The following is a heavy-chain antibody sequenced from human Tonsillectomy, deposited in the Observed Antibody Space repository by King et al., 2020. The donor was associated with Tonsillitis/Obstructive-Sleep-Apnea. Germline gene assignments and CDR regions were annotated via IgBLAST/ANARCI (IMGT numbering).Heavy chain of an antibody. D-gene: IGHD3-3*01. CDR3: AKDTGRFLTPYMDV. J-gene: IGHJ6*03. V-gene: IGHV3-9*01. CDR2: ISWNSNSI. Sequence: VQLVESGGGLVQPGRSLRLSCAASGFTFDYYAMHWVWQAPGKGLEWVSGISWNSNSIGYADSVKGRFTISRDNAKNSLYMQMNSLRAEDTALYYCAKDTGRFLTPYMDVWGKGTTVTVSS. CDR1: GFTFDYYA.